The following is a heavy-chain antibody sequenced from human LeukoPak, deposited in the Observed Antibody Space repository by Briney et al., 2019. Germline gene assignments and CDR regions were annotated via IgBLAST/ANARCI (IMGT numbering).Heavy chain of an antibody. Sequence: ASVKVSCKASGYTFTGYYMHWARQAPGQGLEWMGWINPNSGGTNYAQKSQGRVTMTRDTSISTAYMELSRLRSDDTAVYYCASLSIAAAGTLDYWGQGTLVTVSS. CDR2: INPNSGGT. J-gene: IGHJ4*02. CDR1: GYTFTGYY. D-gene: IGHD6-13*01. V-gene: IGHV1-2*02. CDR3: ASLSIAAAGTLDY.